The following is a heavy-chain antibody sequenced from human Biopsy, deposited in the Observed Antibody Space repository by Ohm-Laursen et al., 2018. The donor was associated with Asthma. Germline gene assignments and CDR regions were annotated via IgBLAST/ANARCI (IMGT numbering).Heavy chain of an antibody. J-gene: IGHJ4*02. CDR1: GGSISSSSYY. CDR2: ISYTGST. D-gene: IGHD1-26*01. CDR3: ARHSGNYYAQLNY. V-gene: IGHV4-39*01. Sequence: SETLSLTCTVSGGSISSSSYYWGWIRQPPGKGLEWIATISYTGSTYYNPSLKSRVTISVDTSRNQFSLKLSSVTAADTAVYYCARHSGNYYAQLNYWSQGTLVTVSS.